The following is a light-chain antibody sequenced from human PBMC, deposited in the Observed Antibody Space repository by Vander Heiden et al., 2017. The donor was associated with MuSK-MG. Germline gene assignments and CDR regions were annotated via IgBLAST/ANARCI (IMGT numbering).Light chain of an antibody. V-gene: IGLV3-19*01. Sequence: SELTQDPAVSAALGQTVRITCQGASLRSYFASWYQQRPGKAPVIVIYGKDNRPSGIPDRFACSYSGNTASLTITGAQAEDEADDYCQSRDSSTNHAEVFGGGTKLTVL. J-gene: IGLJ2*01. CDR1: SLRSYF. CDR2: GKD. CDR3: QSRDSSTNHAEV.